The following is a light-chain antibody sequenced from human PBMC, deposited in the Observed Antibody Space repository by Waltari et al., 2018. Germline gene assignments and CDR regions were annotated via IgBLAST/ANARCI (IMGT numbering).Light chain of an antibody. J-gene: IGKJ4*01. CDR2: DTS. Sequence: SCRASHSVDWYLAWYQQRPGQPPRLLIYDTSNRAPDIPARFSGSGSDTDFTLTISSLEPEDFAVYYCQQRRSWPLTFGGGTKVEIE. CDR3: QQRRSWPLT. CDR1: HSVDWY. V-gene: IGKV3-11*01.